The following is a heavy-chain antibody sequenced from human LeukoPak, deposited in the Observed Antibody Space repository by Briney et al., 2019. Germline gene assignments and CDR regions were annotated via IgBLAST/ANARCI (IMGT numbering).Heavy chain of an antibody. J-gene: IGHJ5*02. D-gene: IGHD2-15*01. CDR2: ISYDGSNK. CDR3: ARTDTRPRFGHWFDP. CDR1: GFTFSSYA. V-gene: IGHV3-30-3*01. Sequence: GGSLRLSCAASGFTFSSYAMHWVRQAPGKGLEWVAVISYDGSNKYYADSVKGRFTISRDNSKNTLYLQMNSLRAEDTAVYYCARTDTRPRFGHWFDPWGQGTLVTVSS.